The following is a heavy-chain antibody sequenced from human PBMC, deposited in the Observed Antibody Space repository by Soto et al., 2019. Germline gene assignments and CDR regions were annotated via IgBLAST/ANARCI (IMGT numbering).Heavy chain of an antibody. V-gene: IGHV4-59*08. Sequence: QVQLQKSGPGLVKPSETLSLSCTVSGGSISSYYWSWFRQSPGKRMEWIVYVHHSWGSSYNPSLQSRVAISLDTSKSQFSLKVTSVTATDTAAYYCARQGFGPLHGLVDVRGQGTTVTVSS. CDR3: ARQGFGPLHGLVDV. CDR1: GGSISSYY. D-gene: IGHD3-10*01. J-gene: IGHJ6*02. CDR2: VHHSWGS.